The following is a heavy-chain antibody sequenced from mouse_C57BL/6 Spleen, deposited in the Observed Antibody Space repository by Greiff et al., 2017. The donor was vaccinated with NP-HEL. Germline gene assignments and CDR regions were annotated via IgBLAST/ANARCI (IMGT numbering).Heavy chain of an antibody. Sequence: EVMLVESEGGLVQPGSSMKLSCTASGFTFSDYYMAWVRQVPEKGLEWVANINYDGSSTYYLDSLKSRFIISRDNAKNILYLQMSSLKSEDTATYYCAREHGSSYAHFDVWGQGTTLTVSS. CDR1: GFTFSDYY. V-gene: IGHV5-16*01. CDR3: AREHGSSYAHFDV. CDR2: INYDGSST. D-gene: IGHD1-1*01. J-gene: IGHJ2*01.